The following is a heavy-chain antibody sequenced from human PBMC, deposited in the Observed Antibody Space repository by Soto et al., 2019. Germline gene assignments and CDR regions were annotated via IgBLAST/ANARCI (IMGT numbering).Heavy chain of an antibody. CDR2: ISSDGNKK. CDR3: ATPGMVTMRGGMGEWYYFEY. Sequence: GGSLRLSCAASGFTFTNYGMHWVRQAPGKGLEWVAIISSDGNKKYYADSVKGRFTISRDDSKNTLYLQMNSLRAEDTAMYYCATPGMVTMRGGMGEWYYFEYWGQGPLVTLSS. CDR1: GFTFTNYG. V-gene: IGHV3-30*03. D-gene: IGHD5-18*01. J-gene: IGHJ4*02.